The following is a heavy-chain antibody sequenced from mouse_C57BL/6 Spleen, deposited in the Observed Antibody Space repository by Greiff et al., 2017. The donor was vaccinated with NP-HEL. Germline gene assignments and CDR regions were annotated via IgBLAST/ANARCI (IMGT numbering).Heavy chain of an antibody. D-gene: IGHD1-1*01. V-gene: IGHV1-19*01. CDR1: GYTFTDFY. CDR3: ARTTICYYGSSYPSYFDY. CDR2: INPYNGGT. Sequence: DVKLQESGPVLVKPGASVKMSCKASGYTFTDFYMNWVKQSHGKSLEWIGVINPYNGGTSYNQKFKGKATLTVDKSSSTAYMELNSLTSEDSAVYYCARTTICYYGSSYPSYFDYWGQGTTLTVSS. J-gene: IGHJ2*01.